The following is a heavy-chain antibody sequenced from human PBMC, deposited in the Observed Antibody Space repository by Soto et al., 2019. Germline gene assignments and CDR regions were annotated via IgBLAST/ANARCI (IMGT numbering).Heavy chain of an antibody. CDR2: INSGSSFI. J-gene: IGHJ6*02. Sequence: EVQLVESGGGLVKPAGSLRLSCAASGFTLSSFTMNWVRQTPEKGLEWISSINSGSSFIYYADSVRGRFTISRDDAKNSLYLQMNSLSAGDTALYYCARETESYSWNDGLMDVWGQGTTVIVSS. CDR1: GFTLSSFT. D-gene: IGHD1-1*01. CDR3: ARETESYSWNDGLMDV. V-gene: IGHV3-21*01.